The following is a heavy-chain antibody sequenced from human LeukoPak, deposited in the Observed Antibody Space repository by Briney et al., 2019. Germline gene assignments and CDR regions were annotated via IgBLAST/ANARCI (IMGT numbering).Heavy chain of an antibody. Sequence: PSATLSLTCAVYGGSFSGYYWSWIRQPPGKGLEWIGEINHSGSTNYNPSLKSRVTISVDTSKNQFSLKLSSVTAADTAVYYCARGPHDYVWGSYRFTPHLPFDYWGQGTLVTVSS. D-gene: IGHD3-16*02. V-gene: IGHV4-34*01. J-gene: IGHJ4*02. CDR1: GGSFSGYY. CDR2: INHSGST. CDR3: ARGPHDYVWGSYRFTPHLPFDY.